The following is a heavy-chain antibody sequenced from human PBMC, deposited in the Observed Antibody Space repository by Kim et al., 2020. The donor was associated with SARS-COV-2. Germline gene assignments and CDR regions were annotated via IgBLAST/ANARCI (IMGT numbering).Heavy chain of an antibody. D-gene: IGHD6-13*01. CDR3: ARDEAAGSSSELDY. CDR2: INPRGGGT. CDR1: GYTFSDYF. J-gene: IGHJ4*02. Sequence: ASVKVSCRASGYTFSDYFIHWVRQAPGQGLERMGWINPRGGGTQYAQRFQGRVTVTTDTSVSTVFMELSSLRSDDTAMYYCARDEAAGSSSELDYWGQGT. V-gene: IGHV1-2*02.